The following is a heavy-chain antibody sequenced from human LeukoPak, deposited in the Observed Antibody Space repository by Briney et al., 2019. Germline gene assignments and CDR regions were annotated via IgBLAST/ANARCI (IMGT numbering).Heavy chain of an antibody. V-gene: IGHV3-30*04. CDR2: ISYDGSNK. D-gene: IGHD3-9*01. J-gene: IGHJ5*02. CDR3: AKDGRPYFDWLLRGAFSNWFDP. Sequence: PGRSLRLSCAASGFTFSSYAMHWVRQAPGKGLEWVAVISYDGSNKKYADSVKGRFTISRDNSKNTLYLQMNSLRAEDTAVYYCAKDGRPYFDWLLRGAFSNWFDPWGQGTLVTVSS. CDR1: GFTFSSYA.